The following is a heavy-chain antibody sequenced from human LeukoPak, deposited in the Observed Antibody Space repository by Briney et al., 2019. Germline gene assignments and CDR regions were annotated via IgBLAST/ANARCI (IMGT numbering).Heavy chain of an antibody. D-gene: IGHD3-22*01. Sequence: PGGSLRLSCAASGFTFSSYGMHWVRQAPGKGLEWVAFIRYDGSNKYYADSVKGRFTISRDNSKNTLFLQMNSLRAEDTALYYCAKDSDYYDSNGYGAFDIWGQGTTVTVSS. V-gene: IGHV3-30*02. CDR3: AKDSDYYDSNGYGAFDI. CDR2: IRYDGSNK. J-gene: IGHJ3*02. CDR1: GFTFSSYG.